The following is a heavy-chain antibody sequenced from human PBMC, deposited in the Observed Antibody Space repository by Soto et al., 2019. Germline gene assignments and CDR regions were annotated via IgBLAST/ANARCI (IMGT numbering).Heavy chain of an antibody. J-gene: IGHJ4*02. CDR1: GFTFSSYA. V-gene: IGHV3-23*01. D-gene: IGHD6-19*01. CDR2: ISGSGGST. Sequence: GSLRLSCAASGFTFSSYAMSWVRQAPGKGLEWVSAISGSGGSTYYADSVKGRFTISRDNSKNTLYLQMNSLRAEDTAVYYCAKDPNIAVAGIVDYWGQGTLVTVSS. CDR3: AKDPNIAVAGIVDY.